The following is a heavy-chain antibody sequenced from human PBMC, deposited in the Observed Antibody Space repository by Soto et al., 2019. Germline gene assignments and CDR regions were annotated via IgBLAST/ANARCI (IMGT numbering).Heavy chain of an antibody. CDR2: IWYDGSNK. D-gene: IGHD3-10*01. CDR3: XXXXXSGVAFDY. V-gene: IGHV3-33*01. CDR1: GFTFSSYG. Sequence: QVHLVESGGGVVQPGRSLRLSCAASGFTFSSYGMHWVRQAPGKGLEWVAVIWYDGSNKYYADSVKGRFTISRDNSKXXXXXXXXXXXXXXXAXYYXXXXXXSGVAFDYWGQGTLVTVSS. J-gene: IGHJ4*02.